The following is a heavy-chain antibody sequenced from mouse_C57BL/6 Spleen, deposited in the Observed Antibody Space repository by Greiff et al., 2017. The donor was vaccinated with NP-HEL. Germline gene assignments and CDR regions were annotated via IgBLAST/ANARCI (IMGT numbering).Heavy chain of an antibody. CDR2: IDPSDSYT. CDR3: ARGFDY. V-gene: IGHV1-50*01. J-gene: IGHJ2*01. Sequence: QQPGQGLEWIGEIDPSDSYTNYNQKLKGKATLTVDTSSSTAYMQLSSLTSEDSAVYYCARGFDYWGQGTTLTVSS.